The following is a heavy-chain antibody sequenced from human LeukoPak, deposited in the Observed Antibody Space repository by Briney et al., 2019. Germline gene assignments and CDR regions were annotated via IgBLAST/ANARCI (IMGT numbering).Heavy chain of an antibody. Sequence: SETLSLTCTVSGDSISSYFWSWIRQPPGKGLEWIGYVHSSGSTSYNPSLKTRVTISVDTSKNQFSLKLSSVTAADTAVYYCARGYYDTSMDVWGQGTTVTVSS. V-gene: IGHV4-4*08. D-gene: IGHD3-9*01. CDR2: VHSSGST. CDR3: ARGYYDTSMDV. J-gene: IGHJ6*02. CDR1: GDSISSYF.